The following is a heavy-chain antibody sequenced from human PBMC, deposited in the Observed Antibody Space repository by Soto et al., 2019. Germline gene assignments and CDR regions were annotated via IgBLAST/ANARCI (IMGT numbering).Heavy chain of an antibody. CDR3: ATIPREWWLGAFDI. V-gene: IGHV3-30-3*01. CDR2: ISYDGSNK. Sequence: ESGGGVVQPGRSLRLSCAASGFTFSSYAMHWVRQAPGKGLEWVAVISYDGSNKYYADSVKGRFTISRDNSKNTLYLQMNSLRAEDTAVYYCATIPREWWLGAFDIWGQGTMVTVSS. D-gene: IGHD2-15*01. CDR1: GFTFSSYA. J-gene: IGHJ3*02.